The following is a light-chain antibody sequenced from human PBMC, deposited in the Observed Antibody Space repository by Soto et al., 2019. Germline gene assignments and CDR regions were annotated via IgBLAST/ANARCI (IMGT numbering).Light chain of an antibody. CDR2: DAS. CDR1: QSVSSS. Sequence: ELVLTQSQATLSLSPGDRATLSCRASQSVSSSLAWYQQKPGQAPRLLIYDASNRATGIPARFSGSGSGTDFTLTISSLEPEDFAVYYCQQRSNWPPGSLFGPGTKVHIK. J-gene: IGKJ3*01. V-gene: IGKV3-11*01. CDR3: QQRSNWPPGSL.